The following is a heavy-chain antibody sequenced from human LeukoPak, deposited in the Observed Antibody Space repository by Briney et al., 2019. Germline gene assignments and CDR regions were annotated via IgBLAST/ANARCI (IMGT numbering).Heavy chain of an antibody. CDR3: ARDALLWFGELLSGYYYMDV. Sequence: GGSLRLSCAASGFTVSSNYMSWVRQAPGKGLEWVSVIYSGGSTYYADSVKGRFTISRDNSKNTLYLQMNSRRAEDTAVYYCARDALLWFGELLSGYYYMDVWGKGTTVTVSS. D-gene: IGHD3-10*01. CDR2: IYSGGST. J-gene: IGHJ6*03. V-gene: IGHV3-66*02. CDR1: GFTVSSNY.